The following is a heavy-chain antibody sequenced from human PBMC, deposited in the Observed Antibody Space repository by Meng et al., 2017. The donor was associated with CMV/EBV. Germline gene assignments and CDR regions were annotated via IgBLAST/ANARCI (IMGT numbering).Heavy chain of an antibody. CDR1: GCTFSSYA. D-gene: IGHD2-15*01. V-gene: IGHV1-69*01. CDR2: IIPIFGTA. CDR3: ARNQPSRGWSHEDY. J-gene: IGHJ4*02. Sequence: QVVQPGAEGTRSGASVKVSCKASGCTFSSYASSWVRQAPGQGLEWMGGIIPIFGTANYAQKFKGRVTITADESTSTAYMELSSLRSEDTAMYYCARNQPSRGWSHEDYWGQGTLVTVSS.